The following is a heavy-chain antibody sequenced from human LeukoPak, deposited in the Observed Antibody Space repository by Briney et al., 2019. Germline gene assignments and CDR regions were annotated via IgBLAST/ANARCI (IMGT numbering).Heavy chain of an antibody. CDR1: GFTFSSYW. CDR3: ARPGIAVAGTDWFDP. Sequence: GGSLRLSCAASGFTFSSYWMHWVRQAPGKGLVWVSRINSDGSSTSYADSVKGRFTISRDNAKNTLYLQMNSLRAEDTAVYYCARPGIAVAGTDWFDPWGQGTLVTVSS. D-gene: IGHD6-19*01. V-gene: IGHV3-74*01. J-gene: IGHJ5*02. CDR2: INSDGSST.